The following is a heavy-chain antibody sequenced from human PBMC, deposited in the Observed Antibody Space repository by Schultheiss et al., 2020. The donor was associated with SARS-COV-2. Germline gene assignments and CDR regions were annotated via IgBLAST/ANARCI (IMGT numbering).Heavy chain of an antibody. J-gene: IGHJ4*02. D-gene: IGHD5-12*01. CDR1: GDSISSRGYY. CDR3: ARGASGYVIRSGIDY. CDR2: IYYSGST. Sequence: SETLSLPCSVSGDSISSRGYYWGWIRQPPGKGLEWIGYIYYSGSTNYNPSLKSRVTISVDTSKNQFSLKLSSVTAADTSVYYCARGASGYVIRSGIDYWGQGTLVTVSS. V-gene: IGHV4-61*05.